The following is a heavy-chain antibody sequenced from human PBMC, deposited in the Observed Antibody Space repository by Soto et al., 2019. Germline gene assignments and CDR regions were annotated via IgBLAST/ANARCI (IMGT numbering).Heavy chain of an antibody. CDR2: INPSTGGT. Sequence: ASVKVSCKASGYTFTNYYMHWVRQASGQGLEWLGMINPSTGGTNYAPKFRDRVTMARDTSTSTVHMELSSLRSEDTAVYFCAREIPLRCHFDYWGQGSLVTSPQ. CDR3: AREIPLRCHFDY. J-gene: IGHJ4*02. D-gene: IGHD2-21*01. V-gene: IGHV1-46*01. CDR1: GYTFTNYY.